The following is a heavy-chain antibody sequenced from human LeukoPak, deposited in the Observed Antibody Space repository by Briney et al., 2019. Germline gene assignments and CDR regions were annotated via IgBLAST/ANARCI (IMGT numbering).Heavy chain of an antibody. V-gene: IGHV3-23*01. CDR1: GFTFSSFA. J-gene: IGHJ4*02. D-gene: IGHD3-3*01. CDR2: ISGSGGTT. Sequence: GGSLRLSCAASGFTFSSFAMSWVRQAPGKGLEWVSTISGSGGTTYYADSVKGRFTISRDNSENTLYLQMNSLRAEDTAVYYCAKDRFSIGSSSDYWGQGTLVTVSS. CDR3: AKDRFSIGSSSDY.